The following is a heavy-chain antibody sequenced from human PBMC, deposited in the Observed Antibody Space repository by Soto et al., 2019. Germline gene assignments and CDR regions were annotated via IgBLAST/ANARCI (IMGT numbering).Heavy chain of an antibody. CDR2: IWYDGSNK. V-gene: IGHV3-33*06. CDR3: AKDYGHYFRSFDP. Sequence: GGSLRLSCAASGFTFSSYGMHWVRQAPGKGLEWVAVIWYDGSNKYYADSVKGRFTISRDNSKNTLYLQMNSLRAEDTAVYYCAKDYGHYFRSFDPWGQGTLVTVSS. J-gene: IGHJ5*02. CDR1: GFTFSSYG. D-gene: IGHD4-17*01.